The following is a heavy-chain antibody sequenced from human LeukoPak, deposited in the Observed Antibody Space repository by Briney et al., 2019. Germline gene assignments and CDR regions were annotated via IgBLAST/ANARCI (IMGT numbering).Heavy chain of an antibody. CDR3: ARTGRLQYGDYVAFDY. D-gene: IGHD4-17*01. V-gene: IGHV3-23*01. CDR2: ISGSGGST. J-gene: IGHJ4*02. Sequence: GGSLRLSCAASGFTFSSYAMSWVRQAPGKGLEWVSAISGSGGSTYYADSVRGRFTISRDNSKNTLHLQMNSLRAEDTAVYYCARTGRLQYGDYVAFDYWGQGTLVTVSS. CDR1: GFTFSSYA.